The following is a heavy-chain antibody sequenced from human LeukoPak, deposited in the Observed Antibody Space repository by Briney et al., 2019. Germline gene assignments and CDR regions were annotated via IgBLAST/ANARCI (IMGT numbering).Heavy chain of an antibody. Sequence: ASVKVSCKVSGYTLTELSMHWVRQAPGKGLEWMGGFDPEDGETIYAQKFQGRVTITRDTSASTAYMELSSLRSEDTAVYYCARARSGWPRNWFDPWGQGTLVTVSS. D-gene: IGHD6-19*01. CDR2: FDPEDGET. CDR1: GYTLTELS. V-gene: IGHV1-24*01. CDR3: ARARSGWPRNWFDP. J-gene: IGHJ5*02.